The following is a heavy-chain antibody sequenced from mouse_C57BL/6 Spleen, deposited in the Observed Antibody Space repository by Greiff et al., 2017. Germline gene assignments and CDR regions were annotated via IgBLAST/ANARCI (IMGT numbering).Heavy chain of an antibody. Sequence: VQLQQSGAELVRPGTSVKMSCKASGYTFTNYWIGWAKQRPGHGLEWIGDIYPGGGYTNYHEKFKGKATLTADKSSSTAYMQFSSLKSEDAAIYYCARNDYDVSWFAYWGQGTLVTVSA. D-gene: IGHD2-4*01. CDR2: IYPGGGYT. V-gene: IGHV1-63*01. J-gene: IGHJ3*01. CDR1: GYTFTNYW. CDR3: ARNDYDVSWFAY.